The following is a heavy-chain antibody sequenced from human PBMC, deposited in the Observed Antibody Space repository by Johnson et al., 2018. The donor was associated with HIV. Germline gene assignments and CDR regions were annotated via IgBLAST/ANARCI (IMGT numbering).Heavy chain of an antibody. CDR1: GFTFSSNA. CDR2: IVYDGSKR. CDR3: ATERQAALDI. Sequence: QVHLVESGGGVVQPGGSLRLSCAASGFTFSSNAMHWVRQAPGKGLEWVAFIVYDGSKRSYADSVKGRFSISRDNSKNTLYLQVNSLRPEDTAVYYCATERQAALDIWGQGTMVSVSS. J-gene: IGHJ3*02. V-gene: IGHV3-30*02. D-gene: IGHD1-1*01.